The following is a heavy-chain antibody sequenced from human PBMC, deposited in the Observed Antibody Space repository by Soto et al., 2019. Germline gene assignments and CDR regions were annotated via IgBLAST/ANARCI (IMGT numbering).Heavy chain of an antibody. J-gene: IGHJ6*02. V-gene: IGHV3-30*18. D-gene: IGHD4-17*01. Sequence: QVQLVESGGGVVQPGRSLRLSCAASGFTFSSYGMHWVRQAPGKGLEWVAVISYDGSNKYYADSVKGRFTISRDNSKNTLYLQMNRLRGEDTAVYYCAKDARLRIHYCGMDVWGQGTTVTVSS. CDR1: GFTFSSYG. CDR3: AKDARLRIHYCGMDV. CDR2: ISYDGSNK.